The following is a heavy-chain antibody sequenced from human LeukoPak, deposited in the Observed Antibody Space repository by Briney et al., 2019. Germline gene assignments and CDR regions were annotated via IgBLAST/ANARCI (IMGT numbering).Heavy chain of an antibody. CDR3: ARISYYYGSGSPMVTHLRAEVFDY. D-gene: IGHD3-10*01. V-gene: IGHV4-4*07. Sequence: SETLSLTCTVSGGSISSYYWSWIRQPAGKGLEWIGRIYTRGSTNYNPSLTSRVTMSVDTSKNQFSLKLSSVTAADAAVYYCARISYYYGSGSPMVTHLRAEVFDYWGQGTLVTVSS. CDR1: GGSISSYY. J-gene: IGHJ4*02. CDR2: IYTRGST.